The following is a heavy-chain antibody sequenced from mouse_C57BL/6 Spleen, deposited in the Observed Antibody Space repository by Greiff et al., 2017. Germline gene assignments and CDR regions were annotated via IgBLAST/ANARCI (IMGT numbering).Heavy chain of an antibody. V-gene: IGHV1-42*01. D-gene: IGHD1-1*01. Sequence: EVQLVESGPELVKPGASVKISCKASGYSFTGYYMNWVKQSPEKSLEWIGEINPSTGGTTYNQKFKAKATLTVDKSSSTAYMQLKSLTSEYSAVYYCANSSYEYWGQGTLVTVSA. CDR3: ANSSYEY. J-gene: IGHJ3*01. CDR1: GYSFTGYY. CDR2: INPSTGGT.